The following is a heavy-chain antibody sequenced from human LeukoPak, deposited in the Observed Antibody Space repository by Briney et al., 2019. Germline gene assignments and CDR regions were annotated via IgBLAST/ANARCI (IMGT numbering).Heavy chain of an antibody. Sequence: KPSETLSLTCAVYGGSFSGYYWSWIRQPPGKGLEWIGEINHSGSTNYNPSLKSRVTISVDTSKNQFSLKLSSVTAADTAVYYCVRGTYDFGFNWFDPWGQGTLVTVSS. CDR2: INHSGST. V-gene: IGHV4-34*01. D-gene: IGHD3-3*01. CDR3: VRGTYDFGFNWFDP. CDR1: GGSFSGYY. J-gene: IGHJ5*02.